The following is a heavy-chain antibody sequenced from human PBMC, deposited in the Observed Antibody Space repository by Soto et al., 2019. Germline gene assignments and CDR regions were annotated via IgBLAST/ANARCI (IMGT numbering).Heavy chain of an antibody. CDR2: ISGSGGST. D-gene: IGHD6-19*01. V-gene: IGHV3-23*01. Sequence: GGSLRLSCAASGFTFSSYAMSWVRQAPGKGLEWVSAISGSGGSTYYADTVKGRFTISRDNSKNTLYLQMNSLRAEDTAVYYCAALVLSSGWYDAFDIWGQGTMVTVSS. J-gene: IGHJ3*02. CDR3: AALVLSSGWYDAFDI. CDR1: GFTFSSYA.